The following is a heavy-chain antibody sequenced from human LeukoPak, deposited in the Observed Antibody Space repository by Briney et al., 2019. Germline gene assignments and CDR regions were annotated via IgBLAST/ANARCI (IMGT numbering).Heavy chain of an antibody. Sequence: SETLSLTCAVYGGSFSGYYWSWIRQPPGKGLEWIGEINHSGSTNYNPSLKSRVTISVDTSKNQFSLKLSSVTAADTAVYYCARGWFGAYYFDYWAREPWSPSPQ. CDR2: INHSGST. CDR3: ARGWFGAYYFDY. CDR1: GGSFSGYY. J-gene: IGHJ4*02. V-gene: IGHV4-34*01. D-gene: IGHD3-10*01.